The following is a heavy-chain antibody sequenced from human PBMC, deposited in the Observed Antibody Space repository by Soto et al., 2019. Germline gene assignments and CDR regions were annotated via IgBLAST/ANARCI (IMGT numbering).Heavy chain of an antibody. CDR1: GYDFTTYG. CDR3: ARGRYGDY. Sequence: QVHLVQSGAEVKKPGASVKVSCKGSGYDFTTYGITWVRQAPGQGLEWMAWISAHNGNTDYAQRLQGRGTVTRDTTTSTAYMELRSQRSDDTAMYYCARGRYGDYWGQGALVTVSS. CDR2: ISAHNGNT. V-gene: IGHV1-18*01. D-gene: IGHD1-1*01. J-gene: IGHJ4*02.